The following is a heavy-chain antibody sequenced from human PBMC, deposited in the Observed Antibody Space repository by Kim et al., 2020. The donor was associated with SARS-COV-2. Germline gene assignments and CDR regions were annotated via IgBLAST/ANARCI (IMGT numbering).Heavy chain of an antibody. CDR3: TKDLWGLSSDDY. Sequence: GGSLRLSCAASGFTFSSNAMNWVRQAPGKGLEWVSGIGGDGLTYYADSVKGRFTISRDTSRNTLSLQMDSLRAADTAIYYCTKDLWGLSSDDYCVQGS. J-gene: IGHJ4*02. V-gene: IGHV3-23*01. CDR1: GFTFSSNA. D-gene: IGHD2-21*02. CDR2: IGGDGLT.